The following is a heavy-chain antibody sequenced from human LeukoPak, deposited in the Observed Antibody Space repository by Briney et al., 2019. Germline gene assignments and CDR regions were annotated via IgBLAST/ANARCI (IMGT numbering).Heavy chain of an antibody. CDR2: IYHSGSP. J-gene: IGHJ4*02. V-gene: IGHV4-38-2*02. Sequence: SETLSLTCTVSGYSISSGYYWGWIRQPPGKGLEWIGSIYHSGSPYYNPSLKSRVTISVDTSKNQFSLKLSSVTAADTAVYYCARASSSVDYWGQGTLVTVSS. D-gene: IGHD6-6*01. CDR3: ARASSSVDY. CDR1: GYSISSGYY.